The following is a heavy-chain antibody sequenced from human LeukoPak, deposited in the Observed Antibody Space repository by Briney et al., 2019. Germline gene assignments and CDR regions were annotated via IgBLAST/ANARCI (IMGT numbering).Heavy chain of an antibody. V-gene: IGHV1-18*01. J-gene: IGHJ3*02. CDR3: ARDRSYSSGWRHDAFDI. CDR2: ISTYNGNT. Sequence: ASVKVSCKASGYTFTSHGISWVRQAPGQGLEWMGWISTYNGNTNYAQKLQGRVTMTTDTSTSTAYMELRSLRSDDTAVYYCARDRSYSSGWRHDAFDIWGQGTMVTVSS. CDR1: GYTFTSHG. D-gene: IGHD6-19*01.